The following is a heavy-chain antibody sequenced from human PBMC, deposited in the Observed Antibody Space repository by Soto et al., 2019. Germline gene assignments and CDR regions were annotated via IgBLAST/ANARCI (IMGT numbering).Heavy chain of an antibody. CDR2: IYSDGST. V-gene: IGHV3-53*04. Sequence: EVQLVESGGGLVQPGGSLRLSCAASGFTVSSNYMSWVRQAPGKGLEWVSVIYSDGSTYYADSVKGRFTISRHNSKNTLYLQMNSLRAEDTAVYYCARDPYYDSSGDLASNGMDVWGQGTTVTVSS. J-gene: IGHJ6*02. CDR1: GFTVSSNY. CDR3: ARDPYYDSSGDLASNGMDV. D-gene: IGHD3-22*01.